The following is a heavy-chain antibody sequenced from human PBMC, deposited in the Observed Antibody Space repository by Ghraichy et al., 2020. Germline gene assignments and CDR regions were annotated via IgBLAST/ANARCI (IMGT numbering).Heavy chain of an antibody. J-gene: IGHJ4*02. CDR3: ARYDYGDRPFDY. Sequence: SETLSLTCTVSGGSISSFYWGWVRQTPGKGLEWIGNIFFSGTTTYNPSLKSRVTISVDTSKNQFSLKLNSVTAADTAVYYCARYDYGDRPFDYWGQGTLVTVSS. CDR2: IFFSGTT. V-gene: IGHV4-59*01. D-gene: IGHD4-17*01. CDR1: GGSISSFY.